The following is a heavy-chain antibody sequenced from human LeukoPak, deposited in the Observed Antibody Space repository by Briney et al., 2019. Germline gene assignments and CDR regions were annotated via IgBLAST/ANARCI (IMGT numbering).Heavy chain of an antibody. CDR1: GFTFGDYV. CDR2: IRSKAYGGTT. V-gene: IGHV3-49*03. J-gene: IGHJ4*02. Sequence: GGSLRLSCTASGFTFGDYVMSWFRQAPGKGLEWVGFIRSKAYGGTTEYAASVKGRFTISRDDSKSIAYLQMNSLKTEDTAVYYCSREAGFWSGFDCWGQGTLVTVSS. CDR3: SREAGFWSGFDC. D-gene: IGHD3-3*01.